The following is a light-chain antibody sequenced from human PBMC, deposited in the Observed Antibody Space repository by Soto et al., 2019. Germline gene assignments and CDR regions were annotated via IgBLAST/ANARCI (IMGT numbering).Light chain of an antibody. CDR1: QSVLFKSNNKNY. V-gene: IGKV4-1*01. CDR3: QQYYTSPLT. Sequence: DILLTQSPFSLAVSLGERATINCRSSQSVLFKSNNKNYLAWYQQKPGQPPKLLIYWASTRESGVPDRFSGSGSGTDFTLTISRLQAEDVAVYYCQQYYTSPLTFGGGTKVDIK. CDR2: WAS. J-gene: IGKJ4*01.